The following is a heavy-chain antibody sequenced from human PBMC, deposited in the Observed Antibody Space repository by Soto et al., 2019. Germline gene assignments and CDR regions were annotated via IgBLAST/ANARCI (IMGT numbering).Heavy chain of an antibody. CDR1: GFSLTTSGVG. Sequence: QITLKESGPTRVKPTQTLTLTCTFSGFSLTTSGVGVGWIRKTPGKALEWLAVIYWDDDKRYSPSLKSRLTITKGTSKNHVVLTMAYMDPVDTATYYCAHRGYLYGNWDQGYFDYWGQGTLVTVSS. V-gene: IGHV2-5*02. CDR2: IYWDDDK. CDR3: AHRGYLYGNWDQGYFDY. J-gene: IGHJ4*02. D-gene: IGHD7-27*01.